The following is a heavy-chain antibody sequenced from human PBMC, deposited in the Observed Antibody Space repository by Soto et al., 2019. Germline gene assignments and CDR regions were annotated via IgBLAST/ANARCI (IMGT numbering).Heavy chain of an antibody. D-gene: IGHD3-10*01. CDR3: ARSRYYYGSGSYYNGDY. CDR2: IIPIFGTS. J-gene: IGHJ4*02. V-gene: IGHV1-69*06. CDR1: GGTFKSYA. Sequence: QVQLVQSGAEVKKPGSSVKVSCKASGGTFKSYAISWVRQAPEQGFEWMGGIIPIFGTSNYAQKFQGRVKITADKSANTACMELSSLRSEDTAVYYCARSRYYYGSGSYYNGDYWGQRTLVTVSS.